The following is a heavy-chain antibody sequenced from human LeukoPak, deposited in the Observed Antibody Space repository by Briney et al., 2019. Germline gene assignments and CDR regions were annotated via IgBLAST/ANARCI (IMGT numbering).Heavy chain of an antibody. CDR3: ARGGPYVGSGWYLPEVNWFDP. V-gene: IGHV4-39*07. CDR1: GGSISSSSYY. J-gene: IGHJ5*02. Sequence: PSETLSLTCTVSGGSISSSSYYWGWIRQPPGKGLEWIGSIYYSGSTNYNPSLKSRVTISVDTSKNQFSLKLSSVTAADTAVYYCARGGPYVGSGWYLPEVNWFDPWGQGTLVTVSS. D-gene: IGHD6-19*01. CDR2: IYYSGST.